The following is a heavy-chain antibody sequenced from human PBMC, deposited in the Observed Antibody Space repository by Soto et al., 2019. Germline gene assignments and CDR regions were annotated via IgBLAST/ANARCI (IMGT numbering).Heavy chain of an antibody. CDR1: GGTFSSYA. CDR3: ARTRGVVVTPNWYFDL. D-gene: IGHD3-22*01. J-gene: IGHJ2*01. CDR2: IIPIFGTA. V-gene: IGHV1-69*12. Sequence: QVQLVQSGAEVKKPGSSVKVSCKASGGTFSSYAISWVRQAPGQGLEWMGGIIPIFGTANYAQKFQGRVTINADESTSTAYMELSSLRSEDTAVYYCARTRGVVVTPNWYFDLWGRGTLVTVSS.